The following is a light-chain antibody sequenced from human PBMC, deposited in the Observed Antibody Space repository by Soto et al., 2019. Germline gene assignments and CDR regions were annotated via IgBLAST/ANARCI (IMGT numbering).Light chain of an antibody. CDR1: SSDVGGYNY. CDR3: SSYTSSSTDV. V-gene: IGLV2-14*01. CDR2: EVS. J-gene: IGLJ1*01. Sequence: QSALTQPASVSGSPGQSITIPCTGTSSDVGGYNYVSWYQQHPGKAPKLMIYEVSNRPSGVSIRFSGSKSGNTASLTISGLQAEDEADYYCSSYTSSSTDVFGSGTKLTVL.